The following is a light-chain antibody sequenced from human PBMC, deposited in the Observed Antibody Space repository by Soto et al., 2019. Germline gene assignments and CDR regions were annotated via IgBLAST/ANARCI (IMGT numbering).Light chain of an antibody. CDR1: QSFSSVY. CDR3: QQYASSPYT. Sequence: EIVLTQSPGTLSLSPGERATLSCRASQSFSSVYLAWYQQKPGQAPRLLIYDASNRATGIPDRFSGRESGTDFTLTITTLEPEDSAVYFCQQYASSPYTFGQGTKVDIK. V-gene: IGKV3-20*01. J-gene: IGKJ2*01. CDR2: DAS.